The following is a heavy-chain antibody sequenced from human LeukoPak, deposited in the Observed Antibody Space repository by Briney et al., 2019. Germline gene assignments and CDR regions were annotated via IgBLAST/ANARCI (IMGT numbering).Heavy chain of an antibody. CDR3: ARGLEVRARVGYHYYMDV. Sequence: SETLSLTCAVYGGSFSGYFWSWIRQPPGKGLEWIGDINHNGGTNYNPSLKSRVTISVDTSKNQFSLRLSSVTAADTAVYFCARGLEVRARVGYHYYMDVWGKGTTVTVSS. J-gene: IGHJ6*03. V-gene: IGHV4-34*01. CDR1: GGSFSGYF. CDR2: INHNGGT. D-gene: IGHD1-26*01.